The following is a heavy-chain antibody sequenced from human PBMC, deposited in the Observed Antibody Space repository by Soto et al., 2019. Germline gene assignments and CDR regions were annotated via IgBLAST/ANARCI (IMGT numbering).Heavy chain of an antibody. CDR2: SSGSGGST. CDR1: GFTFSSYA. Sequence: EVQLLESGGGLVQHGGSLRLSCAASGFTFSSYAMSWVRQAPGKGMEWVSASSGSGGSTYYADSVKGRFTISRDNSKNTLYLQMNSLRAEDTAVYYCAKQDFSDSIGWYCAYGGRGTLVTFSA. CDR3: AKQDFSDSIGWYCAY. D-gene: IGHD6-19*01. V-gene: IGHV3-23*01. J-gene: IGHJ4*02.